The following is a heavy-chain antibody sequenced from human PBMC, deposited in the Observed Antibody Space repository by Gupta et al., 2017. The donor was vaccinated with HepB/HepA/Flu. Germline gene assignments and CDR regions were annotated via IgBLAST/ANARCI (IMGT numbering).Heavy chain of an antibody. J-gene: IGHJ4*02. CDR3: ARGRPSKGWQQRSNYDY. D-gene: IGHD6-13*01. CDR2: INHSGST. Sequence: QVQLQQWGAGLLKPSETLSLTCAVYGGSFSGYYWSWIRQPPGKGLEWIGEINHSGSTNYNPSLKSRVTISVDTSKNQFSLKLSSVTAADTAVYYCARGRPSKGWQQRSNYDYWGQGTLVTVSS. V-gene: IGHV4-34*01. CDR1: GGSFSGYY.